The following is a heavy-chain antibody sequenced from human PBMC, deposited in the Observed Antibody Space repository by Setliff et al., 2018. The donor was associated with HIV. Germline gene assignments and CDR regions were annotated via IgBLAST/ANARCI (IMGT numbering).Heavy chain of an antibody. CDR1: GYTFTSYD. D-gene: IGHD3-22*01. CDR2: VSAYNGNT. J-gene: IGHJ6*02. Sequence: ASVKVSCKASGYTFTSYDISWVRQAPGQGLEWMGWVSAYNGNTNYAQKLQGRVTMTTDTSTSTAYMELRSLRSDDTAVYYCAREIGDYYDSSGYYPPTDYYYGMDVWGQGTTVTVS. V-gene: IGHV1-18*01. CDR3: AREIGDYYDSSGYYPPTDYYYGMDV.